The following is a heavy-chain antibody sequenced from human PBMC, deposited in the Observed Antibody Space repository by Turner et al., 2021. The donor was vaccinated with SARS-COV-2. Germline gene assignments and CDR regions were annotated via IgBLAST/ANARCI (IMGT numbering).Heavy chain of an antibody. CDR2: ISSSGSST. J-gene: IGHJ4*02. CDR3: ARDYYGPY. D-gene: IGHD3-10*01. Sequence: EVQLVESGGGVVQPGGSLRLSCAASGFPFSSYAMHWVRQAPGKGLEYVSAISSSGSSTYYANSVKGRFTISRDNSKNTLYLQMGSLRAEDMAVYYCARDYYGPYWGQGTLVTVSS. CDR1: GFPFSSYA. V-gene: IGHV3-64*01.